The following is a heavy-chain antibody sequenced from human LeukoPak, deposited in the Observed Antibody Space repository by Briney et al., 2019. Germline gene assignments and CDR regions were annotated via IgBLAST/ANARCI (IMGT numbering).Heavy chain of an antibody. Sequence: ASVKVSCKASGGTFSSYAISWVRQAPGQGLEWMGWINANTGDPMYAQGFTGRFVFSLDTSVSTAYLQISTLKAEDTAVYYCSRQYCSESTCRYRTFFDYWGQGTLVTVSS. CDR1: GGTFSSYA. CDR2: INANTGDP. D-gene: IGHD2-15*01. CDR3: SRQYCSESTCRYRTFFDY. V-gene: IGHV7-4-1*02. J-gene: IGHJ4*02.